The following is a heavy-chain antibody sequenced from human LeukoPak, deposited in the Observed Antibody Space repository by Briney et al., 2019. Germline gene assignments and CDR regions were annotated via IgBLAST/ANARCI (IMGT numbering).Heavy chain of an antibody. CDR1: GFTVSSFY. V-gene: IGHV3-53*01. CDR3: ARDLGGDYGQYYYGMDV. D-gene: IGHD4-17*01. J-gene: IGHJ6*02. CDR2: IFSGGTT. Sequence: QAGGSLRLSCAASGFTVSSFYMNWVRQAPGKGLEWVSGIFSGGTTYYADSVKGRLSISRDNSRNILYPQMNSLRAEDTAVYYCARDLGGDYGQYYYGMDVWGQGTTVTVSS.